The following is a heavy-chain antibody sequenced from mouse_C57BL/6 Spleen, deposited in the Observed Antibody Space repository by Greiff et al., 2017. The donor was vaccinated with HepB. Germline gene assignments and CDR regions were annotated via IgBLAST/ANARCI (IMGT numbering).Heavy chain of an antibody. Sequence: QVQLQQSGPELVKPGASVKISCKASGYAFSSSWMNWVKQRPGKGLEWIGRIYPGDGDTNYNGKFKGKATLTADKSSSTAYMQLSSLTSEDSAVYFCARSANWDYWGQGTTLTVSS. CDR3: ARSANWDY. J-gene: IGHJ2*01. D-gene: IGHD4-1*01. CDR2: IYPGDGDT. CDR1: GYAFSSSW. V-gene: IGHV1-82*01.